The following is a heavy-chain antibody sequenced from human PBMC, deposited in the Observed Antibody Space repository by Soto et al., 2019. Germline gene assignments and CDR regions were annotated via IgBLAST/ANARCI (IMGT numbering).Heavy chain of an antibody. CDR1: GYTYTDYY. J-gene: IGHJ4*02. V-gene: IGHV1-2*02. CDR3: ARGQVGTNVDWSLS. D-gene: IGHD1-26*01. CDR2: INPKNGGT. Sequence: ASVKVSCKTSGYTYTDYYMHWVRQVPGLGLEWVGWINPKNGGTNYAQKFQGRVILTRDMSINTAYMEVNILTSDDTAVYYCARGQVGTNVDWSLSWGQGNLVTVSS.